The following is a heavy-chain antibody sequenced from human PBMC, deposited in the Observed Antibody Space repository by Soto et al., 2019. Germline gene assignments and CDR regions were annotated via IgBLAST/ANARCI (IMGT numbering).Heavy chain of an antibody. V-gene: IGHV3-23*01. J-gene: IGHJ5*02. CDR2: ISNSGGST. CDR1: GFTFSSYA. Sequence: PGGSLRLSCAASGFTFSSYAVSWVSQAPGKGLEWVSTISNSGGSTYYADSVKGRFTVSRDNSNSTLYLQMNSLRAEDTAVYYCAKCGRTYYSDTWGQGTLVTVSS. CDR3: AKCGRTYYSDT. D-gene: IGHD3-22*01.